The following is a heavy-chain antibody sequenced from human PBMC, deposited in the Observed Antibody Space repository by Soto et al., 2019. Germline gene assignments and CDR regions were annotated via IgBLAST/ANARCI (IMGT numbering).Heavy chain of an antibody. V-gene: IGHV1-18*01. CDR1: GYTFTSYG. Sequence: QVKLVQSGAEVKKPGASVKVSCKASGYTFTSYGISWVRQAPGQGLEWMGWISAYNGNTNYAQKLQGRDTMTTDKSTSPAYMELRSLRSDDTAVYYCARVKEGWVANDIDYWGQGTLVTVST. CDR2: ISAYNGNT. CDR3: ARVKEGWVANDIDY. D-gene: IGHD2-15*01. J-gene: IGHJ4*02.